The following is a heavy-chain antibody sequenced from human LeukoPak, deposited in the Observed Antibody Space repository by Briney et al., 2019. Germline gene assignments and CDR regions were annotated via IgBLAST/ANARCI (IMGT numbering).Heavy chain of an antibody. CDR1: GFTFSSYG. CDR2: ISGGGGST. V-gene: IGHV3-23*01. CDR3: AKTMGSSWLFDY. D-gene: IGHD6-6*01. J-gene: IGHJ4*02. Sequence: SGGSLRISCAASGFTFSSYGMSWVRQPPGKGLEWVATISGGGGSTYYADSVKGRFTISRDNSKNTLYLQMNSLRAEDTALYYCAKTMGSSWLFDYWGQGTLVTVSS.